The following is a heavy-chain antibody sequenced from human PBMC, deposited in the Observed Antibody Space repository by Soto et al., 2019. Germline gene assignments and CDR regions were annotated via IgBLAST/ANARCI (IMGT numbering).Heavy chain of an antibody. CDR2: IYPGDSDT. CDR3: ARRRGGSWNYSPYYYYGMDV. CDR1: GYSFTSYW. J-gene: IGHJ6*02. Sequence: PGESLKISCKGSGYSFTSYWIGWVRQMPGKGLEWMGIIYPGDSDTRYSPSFQGQVTISADKSISTAYLQWSSLKASDTAMYYCARRRGGSWNYSPYYYYGMDVWGQGTTVTVSS. D-gene: IGHD1-7*01. V-gene: IGHV5-51*03.